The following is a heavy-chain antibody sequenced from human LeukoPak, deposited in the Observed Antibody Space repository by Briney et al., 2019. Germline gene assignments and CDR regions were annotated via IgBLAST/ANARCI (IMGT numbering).Heavy chain of an antibody. V-gene: IGHV4-39*01. D-gene: IGHD1-14*01. CDR1: GGSISSSSYY. CDR3: ARGLRRFSAFDI. CDR2: IYYSGST. Sequence: PSETLSLTCTVSGGSISSSSYYWGWIRQPPGKGLEWIGSIYYSGSTYYNPSLKSRVTISVDTSKNQFSQKLSSVTAADTAVYYCARGLRRFSAFDIWGQGTMVTVSS. J-gene: IGHJ3*02.